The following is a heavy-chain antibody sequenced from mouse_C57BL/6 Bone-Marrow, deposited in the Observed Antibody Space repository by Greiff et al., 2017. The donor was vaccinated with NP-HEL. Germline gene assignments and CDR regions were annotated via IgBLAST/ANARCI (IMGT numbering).Heavy chain of an antibody. CDR1: GYTFTSYW. D-gene: IGHD3-2*02. Sequence: QVQLQQPGAELVKPGASVKLSCKASGYTFTSYWMQWVKQRPGQGLEWIGEIDPSDSYTNYNQKFKGKATLTVDTSSSTAYMQLSSLTSEDSAVYYCASRTAQATSVYWGQGTTLTVSS. J-gene: IGHJ2*01. V-gene: IGHV1-50*01. CDR3: ASRTAQATSVY. CDR2: IDPSDSYT.